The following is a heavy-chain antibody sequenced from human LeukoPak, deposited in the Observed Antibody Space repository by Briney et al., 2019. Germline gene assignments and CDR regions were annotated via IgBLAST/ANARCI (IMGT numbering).Heavy chain of an antibody. D-gene: IGHD1-1*01. V-gene: IGHV3-23*01. Sequence: GGSLRLSCTASGFTFGDYAMSWVRQAPGKGLEWVSAISGSGGSTYYADSVKGRFTISRDNSKNTVYLQMNSLGGDEDTAIYYCAKDPGVGSSNYYFDYWGQGTLVTVSS. J-gene: IGHJ4*02. CDR1: GFTFGDYA. CDR3: AKDPGVGSSNYYFDY. CDR2: ISGSGGST.